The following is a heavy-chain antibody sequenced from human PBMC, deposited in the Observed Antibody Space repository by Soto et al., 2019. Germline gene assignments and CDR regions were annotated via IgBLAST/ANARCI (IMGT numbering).Heavy chain of an antibody. CDR3: AQLALWFGEFGRGY. Sequence: EVLLSESGGGVTQPGGSPRLSCAAPGINFRSFAMSWVRQAPGKGLQWVASISNNADATYYADSVKGRFHISRDNSKKTVFLEMNSLRVEDTAVYYCAQLALWFGEFGRGYWGQGALVTVSS. CDR2: ISNNADAT. D-gene: IGHD3-10*01. CDR1: GINFRSFA. J-gene: IGHJ4*02. V-gene: IGHV3-23*01.